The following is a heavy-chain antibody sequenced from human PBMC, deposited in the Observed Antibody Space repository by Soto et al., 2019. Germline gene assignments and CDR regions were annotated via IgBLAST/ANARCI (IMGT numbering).Heavy chain of an antibody. V-gene: IGHV1-69*02. CDR2: IIPILGIA. J-gene: IGHJ6*03. D-gene: IGHD2-15*01. Sequence: QVQLVQSGAEVKKPGSSVKVSCKASGGTFSSYTISWVRQAPGQGLEWMGRIIPILGIANYAQKFQGRVTITADKSQDTAYLETSSLRSEETGVDFCARGPLSCSGGSCRANYYYYYMDVWGKGTTVTVSS. CDR3: ARGPLSCSGGSCRANYYYYYMDV. CDR1: GGTFSSYT.